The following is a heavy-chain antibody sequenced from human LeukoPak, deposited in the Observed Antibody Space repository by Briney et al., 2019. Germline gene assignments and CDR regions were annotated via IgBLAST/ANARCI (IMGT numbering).Heavy chain of an antibody. CDR3: ASVLYCGADCYSGRYFFDY. V-gene: IGHV1-46*01. CDR2: INPSGDST. Sequence: PVASVKVSCKASGYTFTSYDMHWVRQAPGQGLEWMGIINPSGDSTSYAQKFQGRVTMTRDTSTGTVYMELRSLRSEDTAVYYCASVLYCGADCYSGRYFFDYWGQGTLVTVSS. D-gene: IGHD2-21*02. J-gene: IGHJ4*02. CDR1: GYTFTSYD.